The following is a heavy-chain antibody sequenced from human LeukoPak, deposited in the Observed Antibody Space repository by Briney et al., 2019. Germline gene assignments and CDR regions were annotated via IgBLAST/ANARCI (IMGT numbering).Heavy chain of an antibody. V-gene: IGHV4-59*08. CDR3: ARDSSGYYRIDY. Sequence: PGGSLRLSCAASGFTVSSNYMSWIRQPPGKRLEWIGYVFHSGSTNYNPSLKSRVTISVDTSKNQFSLKLTSVTAADTAVYYCARDSSGYYRIDYWGQGTLVTVSS. CDR2: VFHSGST. D-gene: IGHD3-22*01. J-gene: IGHJ4*02. CDR1: GFTVSSNY.